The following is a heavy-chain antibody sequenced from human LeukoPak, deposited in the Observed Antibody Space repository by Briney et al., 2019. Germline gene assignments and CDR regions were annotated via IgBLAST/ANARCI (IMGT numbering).Heavy chain of an antibody. CDR1: GFTFSNYW. CDR2: IKQDGSEQ. Sequence: GGSLRLSCAASGFTFSNYWMSWVRQAPGKGLEWVANIKQDGSEQYYVDSVKGRFTISRGIAENSLYLQMNNLRVEDTALYYCARDYGDYWGQGTLVTVSS. D-gene: IGHD4-17*01. V-gene: IGHV3-7*01. J-gene: IGHJ4*02. CDR3: ARDYGDY.